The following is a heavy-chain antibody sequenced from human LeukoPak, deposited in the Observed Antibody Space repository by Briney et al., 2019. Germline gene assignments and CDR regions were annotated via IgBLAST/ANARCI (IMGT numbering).Heavy chain of an antibody. CDR2: IRSRANNYAT. Sequence: PGGSLRLSCAASGFTFSDSAMHWVRQASAKGLEGVGRIRSRANNYATAYAASVKGRFTISRDDSKNTAYVQMNSLKTEGTAVYYCSRPAVGAVSGRDVWGKGTTVTVSS. J-gene: IGHJ6*04. D-gene: IGHD5/OR15-5a*01. CDR1: GFTFSDSA. V-gene: IGHV3-73*01. CDR3: SRPAVGAVSGRDV.